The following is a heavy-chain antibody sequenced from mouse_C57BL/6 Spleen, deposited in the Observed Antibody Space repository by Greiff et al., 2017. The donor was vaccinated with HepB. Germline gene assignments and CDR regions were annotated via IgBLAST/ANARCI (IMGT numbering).Heavy chain of an antibody. Sequence: EVQLQESGGGLVKPGGSLKLSCAASGFTFSSYTMSWVRQTPEKRLEWVATISGGGGNTYYPDSVKGRFTISRDNAKNTLYLQMSSLRSEDTALYYCARRYGNYGGYAMDYWGQGTSVTVSS. CDR1: GFTFSSYT. CDR2: ISGGGGNT. J-gene: IGHJ4*01. V-gene: IGHV5-9*01. CDR3: ARRYGNYGGYAMDY. D-gene: IGHD2-10*02.